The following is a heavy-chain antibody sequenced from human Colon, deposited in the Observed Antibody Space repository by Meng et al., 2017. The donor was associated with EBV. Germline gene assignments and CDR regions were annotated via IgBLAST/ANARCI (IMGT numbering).Heavy chain of an antibody. CDR3: ATSGKDDSSGYYPRTRIVFYS. Sequence: QVQLQESAPGLVKPPQTLSLICAVSGDSISSGGYYWSWIRQPPGMGPEWIGYIYYSGGTYYNPSLKSRVTISVDTSKNQFSLKLSSVTAADTAVYYCATSGKDDSSGYYPRTRIVFYSWGQGALVTVSS. J-gene: IGHJ4*02. CDR2: IYYSGGT. D-gene: IGHD3-22*01. V-gene: IGHV4-30-4*01. CDR1: GDSISSGGYY.